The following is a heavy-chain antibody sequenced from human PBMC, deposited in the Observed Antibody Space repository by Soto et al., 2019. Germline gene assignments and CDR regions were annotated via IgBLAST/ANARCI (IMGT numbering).Heavy chain of an antibody. CDR1: GYTLTELS. CDR2: FDPEDGET. CDR3: ATSTHYDILTGYYTGAPFDY. V-gene: IGHV1-24*01. D-gene: IGHD3-9*01. J-gene: IGHJ4*02. Sequence: ALVKVSCKVSGYTLTELSMHWVRQAPGKGLEWMGGFDPEDGETIYAQKFQGRVTMTEDTSTDTAYMELSSLRSEDTAVYYCATSTHYDILTGYYTGAPFDYWGQGTLVTVSS.